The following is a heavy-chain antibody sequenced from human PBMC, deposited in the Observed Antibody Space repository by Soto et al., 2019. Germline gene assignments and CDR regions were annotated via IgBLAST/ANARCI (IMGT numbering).Heavy chain of an antibody. V-gene: IGHV1-69*06. D-gene: IGHD2-2*01. CDR1: GGTFSSYA. CDR3: ASLPSATLYYFDY. J-gene: IGHJ4*02. CDR2: IIPIFGTA. Sequence: QVQRVQSGAEVKKPGSSVKVSCKASGGTFSSYAISWVRQAPGQGLEWMGGIIPIFGTANYAQKFQGRVTITADKSTSTAYMERSSLRSQYTAVYYCASLPSATLYYFDYWGQGTQVTFSS.